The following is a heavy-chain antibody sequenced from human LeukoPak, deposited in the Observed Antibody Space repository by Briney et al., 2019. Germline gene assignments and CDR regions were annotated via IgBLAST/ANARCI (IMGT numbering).Heavy chain of an antibody. Sequence: GASVKVSCKASGYTFTGYYMHRVRQAPGQGLEWMGWINPNSGGTNYAQKFQGRGTMTRDTSISTAYMELSRLRSDDTAVYYCARVEMATIAFWGQGTLVTVSS. CDR3: ARVEMATIAF. V-gene: IGHV1-2*02. CDR1: GYTFTGYY. D-gene: IGHD5-24*01. CDR2: INPNSGGT. J-gene: IGHJ4*02.